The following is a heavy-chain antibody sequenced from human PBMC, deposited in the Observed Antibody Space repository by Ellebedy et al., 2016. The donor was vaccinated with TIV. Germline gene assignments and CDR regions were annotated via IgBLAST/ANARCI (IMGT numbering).Heavy chain of an antibody. Sequence: GGSLRLSCSASGFTFSSYAMHWVRQAPGKGLEYVSAISSNGGSTYYADSVKGRFTISRDNSKNTLYLQMNSLRAEDTAVYYCAKVGDKAAVAWGQGTLVTVSS. CDR2: ISSNGGST. CDR1: GFTFSSYA. CDR3: AKVGDKAAVA. D-gene: IGHD6-19*01. V-gene: IGHV3-64*04. J-gene: IGHJ4*02.